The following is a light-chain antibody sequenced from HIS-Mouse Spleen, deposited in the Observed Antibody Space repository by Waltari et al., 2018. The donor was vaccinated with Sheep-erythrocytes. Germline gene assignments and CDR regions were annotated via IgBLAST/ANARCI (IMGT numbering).Light chain of an antibody. J-gene: IGLJ3*02. CDR2: EGS. V-gene: IGLV2-23*01. CDR1: SSAVGSYNS. Sequence: QSALTQPAAVSGSPGQSITISCTGNSSAVGSYNSFPWYQHHPGKAPKLMIYEGSKRPSGVSNRFSGSKSGNTASLTISGLQAEDEADYYCCSYAGSSTPWVFGGGTKLTVL. CDR3: CSYAGSSTPWV.